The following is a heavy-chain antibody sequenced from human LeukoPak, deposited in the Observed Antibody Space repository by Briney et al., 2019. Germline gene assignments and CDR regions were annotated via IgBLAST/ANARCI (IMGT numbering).Heavy chain of an antibody. Sequence: SVKVSCKASGGTFSSYAISWVRQAPGQGLEWMGRIIPILGIANYAQKFQGRVTITADKSTSTAYMELSSLRSEDTAVYYCARNSPDYSYGPSYYYYYMDVWGKGTTVTVSS. CDR1: GGTFSSYA. CDR3: ARNSPDYSYGPSYYYYYMDV. CDR2: IIPILGIA. J-gene: IGHJ6*03. V-gene: IGHV1-69*04. D-gene: IGHD5-18*01.